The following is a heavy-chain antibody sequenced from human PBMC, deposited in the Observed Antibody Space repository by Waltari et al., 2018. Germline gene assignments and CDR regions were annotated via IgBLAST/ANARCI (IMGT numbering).Heavy chain of an antibody. CDR2: IGRSGDIM. V-gene: IGHV3-48*03. Sequence: EVQLVESGGGLIQPGGSLRLSCAASGFTFSSYEVNWVRQAPGKVLVWVSCIGRSGDIMFVAYSVRGRFSISRDNAKNSLYLQMNSLRVEDTAVYYCAREQFYNSGIQGSAFDYWGQGTLVTVSS. CDR1: GFTFSSYE. D-gene: IGHD3-10*01. CDR3: AREQFYNSGIQGSAFDY. J-gene: IGHJ4*02.